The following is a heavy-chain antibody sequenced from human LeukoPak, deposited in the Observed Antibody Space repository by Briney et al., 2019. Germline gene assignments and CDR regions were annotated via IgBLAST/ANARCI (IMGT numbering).Heavy chain of an antibody. V-gene: IGHV3-9*01. CDR3: AKGKYYDILTGYDY. Sequence: GGSLRLSCAASGFTFDDYAMHWVRQAPGKGLEWVSGISWNSGSIGYADSVKGRFTISRDNAKNSLYLQMNSLRAEDTALYYCAKGKYYDILTGYDYWGQGTLVTVSS. D-gene: IGHD3-9*01. J-gene: IGHJ4*02. CDR1: GFTFDDYA. CDR2: ISWNSGSI.